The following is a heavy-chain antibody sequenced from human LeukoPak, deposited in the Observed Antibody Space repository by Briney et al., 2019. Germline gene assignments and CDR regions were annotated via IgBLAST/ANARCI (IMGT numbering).Heavy chain of an antibody. CDR3: ARGRGMITFGGVIVIGTQDFDY. V-gene: IGHV1-8*01. CDR2: MNPNSGNT. Sequence: GASVKVSCKASGYTFTSYDINWVRQATGQGLEWMGWMNPNSGNTGYAQKFQGRVTMTRNTSISTAYMELSSLRSEDTAVYYCARGRGMITFGGVIVIGTQDFDYWGQGTLVTVSS. CDR1: GYTFTSYD. J-gene: IGHJ4*02. D-gene: IGHD3-16*02.